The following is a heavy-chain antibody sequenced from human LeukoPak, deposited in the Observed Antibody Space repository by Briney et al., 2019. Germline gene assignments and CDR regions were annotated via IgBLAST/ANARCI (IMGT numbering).Heavy chain of an antibody. V-gene: IGHV1-69*04. D-gene: IGHD5-24*01. CDR3: ARDGYTEDAFDI. CDR2: IIPILGTT. CDR1: GGTFSSYA. Sequence: VASVKVSCKASGGTFSSYAINWVRQAPGQGLEWMGRIIPILGTTNYAQKFQGRVTITADKSTSTAYMELSNLRSEDTAVYYCARDGYTEDAFDIWGQGTMVTVSS. J-gene: IGHJ3*02.